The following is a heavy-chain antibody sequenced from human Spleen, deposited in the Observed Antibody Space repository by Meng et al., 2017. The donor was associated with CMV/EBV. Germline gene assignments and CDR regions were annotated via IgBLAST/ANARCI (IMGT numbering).Heavy chain of an antibody. CDR1: GYGFIGFY. J-gene: IGHJ4*02. Sequence: CKASGYGFIGFYIHWVRQAPGQGLDWMGWINPNSGATNYAQKFQGRVTMTRDTSISTVYMELSRLRFDDTAMYFCASGEWELPTGFDYWGQGTLVTVSS. D-gene: IGHD1-26*01. V-gene: IGHV1-2*02. CDR3: ASGEWELPTGFDY. CDR2: INPNSGAT.